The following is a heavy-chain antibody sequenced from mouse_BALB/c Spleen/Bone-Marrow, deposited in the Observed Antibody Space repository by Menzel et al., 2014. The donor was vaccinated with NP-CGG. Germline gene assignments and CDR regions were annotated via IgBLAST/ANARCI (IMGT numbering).Heavy chain of an antibody. Sequence: EVHLVESGGGLVKPGGSLELSCAASGFTFSDYYMYWVRQTPEKRLEWVATISDGGNYTYYPDSVKGRFTISRDNAKNNLYLQMSSLRSEDTAMYFCTRGGFAYWGQGTLVTVSA. V-gene: IGHV5-4*02. CDR2: ISDGGNYT. CDR1: GFTFSDYY. J-gene: IGHJ3*01. CDR3: TRGGFAY.